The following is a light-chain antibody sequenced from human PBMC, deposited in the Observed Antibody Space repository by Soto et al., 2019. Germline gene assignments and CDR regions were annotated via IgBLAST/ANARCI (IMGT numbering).Light chain of an antibody. CDR2: GAS. CDR1: QSVSSSY. V-gene: IGKV3-20*01. CDR3: QQYGSSLYT. Sequence: EIVLTQSPGTLSLSPGERATLSCRASQSVSSSYLAWYQQQPGQAPRLLIYGASSRATGIPDRFSGSGSGTDFTLTISRLEPEDFAVYYCQQYGSSLYTFGQGTKLDIK. J-gene: IGKJ2*01.